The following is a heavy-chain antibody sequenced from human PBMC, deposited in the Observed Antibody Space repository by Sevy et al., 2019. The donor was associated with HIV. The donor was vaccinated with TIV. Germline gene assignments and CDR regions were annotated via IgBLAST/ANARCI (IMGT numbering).Heavy chain of an antibody. CDR3: ARDNATVSRRGLRYYYYGTDV. CDR1: GFTFSTYW. CDR2: INEDGTEK. D-gene: IGHD2-2*01. Sequence: GGSLRLSCAASGFTFSTYWMSWFRQAPGKGLEWVANINEDGTEKFNVDSVKGRFTMSTDNAKNLLYLQKNSMRAEDAGVYYCARDNATVSRRGLRYYYYGTDVWGQGTTVTVSS. J-gene: IGHJ6*02. V-gene: IGHV3-7*03.